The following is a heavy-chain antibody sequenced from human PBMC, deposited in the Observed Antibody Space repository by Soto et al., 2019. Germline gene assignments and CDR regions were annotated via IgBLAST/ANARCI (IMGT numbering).Heavy chain of an antibody. CDR3: AKGAYYDSSGYYSGAFDI. D-gene: IGHD3-22*01. Sequence: PGGSLRLSCAASGFTFSSYAMSWVRQAPGKGLKWVSAISGSGGSTYYVDSVKGRFTISRDNSKNTLYLQMNSLRAEDTAVYYCAKGAYYDSSGYYSGAFDIWGQGTMVTVSS. CDR1: GFTFSSYA. V-gene: IGHV3-23*01. J-gene: IGHJ3*02. CDR2: ISGSGGST.